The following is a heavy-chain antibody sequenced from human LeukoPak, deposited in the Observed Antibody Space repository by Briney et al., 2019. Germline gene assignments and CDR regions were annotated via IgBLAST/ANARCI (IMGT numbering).Heavy chain of an antibody. J-gene: IGHJ3*02. CDR1: GASISSSY. CDR2: IYYSGTT. V-gene: IGHV4-59*12. Sequence: PSETLSLTCTVSGASISSSYWSWIRQPSGKGLEWIGYIYYSGTTKYNPSLKSRVTISVDTSKNQFSLKVNSVAAADTAVYYCARDQNFWNDALVAFDIWGQGTMVTVSS. CDR3: ARDQNFWNDALVAFDI. D-gene: IGHD1-1*01.